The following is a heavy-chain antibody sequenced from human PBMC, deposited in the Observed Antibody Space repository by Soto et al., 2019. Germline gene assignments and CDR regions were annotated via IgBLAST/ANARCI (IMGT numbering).Heavy chain of an antibody. V-gene: IGHV3-23*01. Sequence: GSLSLSCAASGFTFSSYAMSWVRQATGKGLEWVLAISGSGGSTYYADSVKGRFTISRDNSKNTLYLQMNSLRADDTAVYYCAKDKTGTTAAFDIWGQGTMVTVSS. CDR1: GFTFSSYA. D-gene: IGHD1-7*01. CDR2: ISGSGGST. J-gene: IGHJ3*02. CDR3: AKDKTGTTAAFDI.